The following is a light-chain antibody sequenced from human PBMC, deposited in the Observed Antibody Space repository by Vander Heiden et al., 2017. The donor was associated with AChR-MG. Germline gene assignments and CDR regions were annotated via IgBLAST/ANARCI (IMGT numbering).Light chain of an antibody. CDR3: QQYNSYSPT. Sequence: DTQTTQSPSTLSASVGDRVTITCRASQGISNWLAWYQQKPGKAPKLRIYDASSLESGVPSRFSGSGSGTEFTLTISSLQPDDFATYYCQQYNSYSPTFGEGTKLEIK. J-gene: IGKJ2*01. V-gene: IGKV1-5*01. CDR2: DAS. CDR1: QGISNW.